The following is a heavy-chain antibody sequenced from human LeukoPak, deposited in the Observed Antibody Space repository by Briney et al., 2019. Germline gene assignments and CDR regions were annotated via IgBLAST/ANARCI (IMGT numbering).Heavy chain of an antibody. CDR2: IIPILGIA. J-gene: IGHJ5*02. V-gene: IGHV1-69*04. D-gene: IGHD1-7*01. Sequence: GSSVKVSCKASGGTFSSYAISWVRQAPGQGLEWMGRIIPILGIANYAQKFQGRVTITADKSTSTAYMELSSLRSEDTAVYYCAREVELPWGFDPWGQGTLVTVSS. CDR1: GGTFSSYA. CDR3: AREVELPWGFDP.